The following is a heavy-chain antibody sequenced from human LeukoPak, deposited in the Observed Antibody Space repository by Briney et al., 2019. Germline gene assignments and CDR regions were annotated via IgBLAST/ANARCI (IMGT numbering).Heavy chain of an antibody. CDR2: IYSGGST. CDR3: ARGFRDGYNLDYFDY. V-gene: IGHV3-53*01. D-gene: IGHD5-24*01. CDR1: GFSVSSNY. Sequence: GGSLRLSCAASGFSVSSNYMSWVRQAPGKGLDWVSVIYSGGSTYYADSVKGRFTISRDNSKNTLYLQMNSLRAEDTAVYYCARGFRDGYNLDYFDYWGQGTLVTVSS. J-gene: IGHJ4*02.